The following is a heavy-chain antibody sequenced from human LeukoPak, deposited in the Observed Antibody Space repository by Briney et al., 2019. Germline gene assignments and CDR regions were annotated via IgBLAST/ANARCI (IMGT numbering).Heavy chain of an antibody. V-gene: IGHV3-23*01. J-gene: IGHJ4*02. CDR2: ISGGGDSA. Sequence: GGSLRLSCAASGFPFSDYAMTWARQTPGKGLEWVSVISGGGDSADYADSMKGRFTISRDNSKNTLYLQMYSLRAEDTALYYCAKLGCTGTICYANYWGQGTLVTVSS. CDR1: GFPFSDYA. CDR3: AKLGCTGTICYANY. D-gene: IGHD2-2*01.